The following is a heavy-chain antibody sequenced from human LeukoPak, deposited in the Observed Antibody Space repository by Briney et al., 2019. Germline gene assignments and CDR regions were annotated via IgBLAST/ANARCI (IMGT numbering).Heavy chain of an antibody. Sequence: SEIRSLTCTVSGGSISSYYWSWSRQFPGKGLEWIGHIYYSGSTNYHPSLKSRVTISVDTSKNQFSLRLGSVTAADTAVYYCARTKEQLYYFVHWGQGTRLTVSS. CDR2: IYYSGST. CDR1: GGSISSYY. J-gene: IGHJ1*01. V-gene: IGHV4-59*01. CDR3: ARTKEQLYYFVH. D-gene: IGHD2/OR15-2a*01.